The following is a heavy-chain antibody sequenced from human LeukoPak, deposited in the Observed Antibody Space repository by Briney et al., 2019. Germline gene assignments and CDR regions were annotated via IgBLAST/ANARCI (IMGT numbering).Heavy chain of an antibody. D-gene: IGHD2-8*02. J-gene: IGHJ4*02. CDR2: INPNSGGT. V-gene: IGHV1-2*02. Sequence: ASVKVSLTSPGYTFTYYYKHWLRQAPGQGLEWMGWINPNSGGTDYAQKFQGRVTMTRDTSISTAYMELSDLRSDDTAVYYCARGGYCTGCTFCAFAAAFDYWGQGTLVTVSS. CDR1: GYTFTYYY. CDR3: ARGGYCTGCTFCAFAAAFDY.